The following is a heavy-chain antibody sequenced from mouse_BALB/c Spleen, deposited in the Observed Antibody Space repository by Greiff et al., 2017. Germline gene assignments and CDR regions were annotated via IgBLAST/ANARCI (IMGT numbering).Heavy chain of an antibody. Sequence: VKVVESGPGLVAPSQSLSITCTVSGFSLSRYSVHWVRQPPGKGLEWLGMIWGGGSTDYNSALKSRLSISKDNSKSQVFLKMNSLQTDDTAMYYCARNKDDGYSPFAYWGQGTLVTVSA. D-gene: IGHD2-3*01. CDR2: IWGGGST. CDR3: ARNKDDGYSPFAY. CDR1: GFSLSRYS. J-gene: IGHJ3*01. V-gene: IGHV2-6-4*01.